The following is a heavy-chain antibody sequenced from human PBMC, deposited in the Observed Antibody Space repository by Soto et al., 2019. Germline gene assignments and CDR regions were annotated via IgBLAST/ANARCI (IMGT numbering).Heavy chain of an antibody. D-gene: IGHD6-13*01. J-gene: IGHJ4*02. CDR1: GGTFSSYA. CDR3: AKGIAAAGRPSDY. CDR2: IIPIFGTA. Sequence: QVQLVQSGAEVKKPGSSVKVSCKASGGTFSSYAISWVRQAPGQGLEWMGGIIPIFGTANYAQKFQGRVTXTXDXSTSTAYTELSSLRSEDTAVYYCAKGIAAAGRPSDYWGQGTLVTVSS. V-gene: IGHV1-69*05.